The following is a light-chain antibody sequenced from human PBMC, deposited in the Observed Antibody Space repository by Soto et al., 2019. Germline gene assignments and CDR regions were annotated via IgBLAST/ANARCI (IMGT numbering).Light chain of an antibody. CDR3: QVWDNTNNVV. V-gene: IGLV3-21*02. Sequence: SYVLNQPPSVSVAPGQTATISCGGNNIGSKSVHWYQQAPGQAPVLVVYDDSDRPSGIPVRFSGSNSGHTATLTISRVEAGDEADYYCQVWDNTNNVVFGGGTKVTVL. CDR2: DDS. CDR1: NIGSKS. J-gene: IGLJ2*01.